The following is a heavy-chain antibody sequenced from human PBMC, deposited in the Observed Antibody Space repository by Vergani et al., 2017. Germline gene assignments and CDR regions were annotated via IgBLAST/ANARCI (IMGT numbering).Heavy chain of an antibody. J-gene: IGHJ4*02. Sequence: QVQLQQWGAGLLKPSETLSLTCAVYGGSFSGYYWSWIRQPPGKGLEWIGEINHSGSTNYNPSLKSRVTISVDTSKNQFSLKLSSVTAADTAVYYCARTIDFWSGYSFDYWGQGTLVTVSS. D-gene: IGHD3-3*01. CDR1: GGSFSGYY. CDR3: ARTIDFWSGYSFDY. V-gene: IGHV4-34*01. CDR2: INHSGST.